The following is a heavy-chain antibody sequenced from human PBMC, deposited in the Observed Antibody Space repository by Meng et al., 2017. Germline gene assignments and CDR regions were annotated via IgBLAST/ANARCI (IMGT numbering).Heavy chain of an antibody. CDR2: IYHSGST. V-gene: IGHV4-38-2*02. D-gene: IGHD4-17*01. CDR1: GYSISSGYY. J-gene: IGHJ4*02. Sequence: GSLRLSCTVSGYSISSGYYWGWIRQPPGKGLEWIGSIYHSGSTYYNPSLKSRVTISVDTSKNQFSLKLSSVTAADTAVYYCARVEQCYGDYVAYWGQGTLVTVSS. CDR3: ARVEQCYGDYVAY.